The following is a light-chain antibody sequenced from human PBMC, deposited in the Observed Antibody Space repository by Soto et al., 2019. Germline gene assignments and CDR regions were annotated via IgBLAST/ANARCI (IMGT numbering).Light chain of an antibody. V-gene: IGKV1-39*01. CDR3: QQSYRTPLT. CDR1: QSISSY. CDR2: AAS. Sequence: DIQMTQSPSSLSASVGDRVTITCRASQSISSYLNWYQQKPGKAPKLLIYAASRVQSGVPSRFSGSRSGTDFTITISSLQPEDFATYYCQQSYRTPLTFGGGTKVEIK. J-gene: IGKJ4*01.